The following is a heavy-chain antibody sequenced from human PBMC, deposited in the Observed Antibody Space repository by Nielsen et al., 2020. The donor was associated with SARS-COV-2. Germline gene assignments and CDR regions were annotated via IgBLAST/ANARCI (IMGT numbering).Heavy chain of an antibody. CDR2: ISWNSGSI. J-gene: IGHJ5*02. CDR1: GFTFSSYA. D-gene: IGHD5-18*01. CDR3: AKDQNLVDTAMVTGGWFDP. Sequence: SLKISCAASGFTFSSYAMHWVRQAPGKGLEWVSGISWNSGSIGYADSVKGRFTISRDNAKNSLYLQMNSLRAEDTAVYYCAKDQNLVDTAMVTGGWFDPWGQGTLVTVSS. V-gene: IGHV3-9*01.